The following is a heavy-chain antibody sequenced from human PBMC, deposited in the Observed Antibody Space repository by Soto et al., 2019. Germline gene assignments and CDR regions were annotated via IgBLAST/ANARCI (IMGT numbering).Heavy chain of an antibody. CDR2: IYSGGRT. V-gene: IGHV3-66*01. J-gene: IGHJ4*02. D-gene: IGHD4-17*01. CDR1: GFTVSNNY. CDR3: ASSSKDYGDYG. Sequence: EVQLVESGGGLVQPGGSLRLSCAASGFTVSNNYMSWVRQAPGKGLEWVSVIYSGGRTDYADSVKGRFTISRDNSKNTMYLQMNSLRAEDTAVYYCASSSKDYGDYGWGQGTLVTVSS.